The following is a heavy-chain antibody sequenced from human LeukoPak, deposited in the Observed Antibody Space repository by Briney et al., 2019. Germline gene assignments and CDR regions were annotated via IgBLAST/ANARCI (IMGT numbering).Heavy chain of an antibody. CDR1: GYTHTELS. V-gene: IGHV1-24*01. CDR3: ATQRIMVRGVINNWFDP. CDR2: FDPEDVET. J-gene: IGHJ5*02. Sequence: ASVTVSYKVSGYTHTELSMHWVRQPPGKGLEWMGGFDPEDVETIYAQKLQGRVTMTEDTSTDTAYMELSSLRSEDTAVYYCATQRIMVRGVINNWFDPWGQGTLVTVSS. D-gene: IGHD3-10*01.